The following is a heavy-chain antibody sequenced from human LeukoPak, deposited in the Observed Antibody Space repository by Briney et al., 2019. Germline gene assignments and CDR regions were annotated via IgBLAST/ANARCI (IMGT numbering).Heavy chain of an antibody. Sequence: SQTLSLTCTVSGGSISSGGYYWSWIRQPPGKGLEWIGYIYHSGSTYYNPSLKSRVTISVDRSKNQFSLKLSSVTAADTAVYYCARDKSLDYWGQGTLVTVSS. V-gene: IGHV4-30-2*01. CDR3: ARDKSLDY. CDR1: GGSISSGGYY. J-gene: IGHJ4*02. CDR2: IYHSGST.